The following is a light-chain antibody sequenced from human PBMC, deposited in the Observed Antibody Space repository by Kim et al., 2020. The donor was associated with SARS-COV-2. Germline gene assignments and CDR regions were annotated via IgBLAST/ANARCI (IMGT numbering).Light chain of an antibody. J-gene: IGKJ1*01. CDR2: AAS. CDR1: QGISNY. V-gene: IGKV1-27*01. Sequence: DIQMSQSSSSLSASVGDRVTITCRASQGISNYLAWYQQKPGKVPKLLIYAASALQSGVPSRFSGSGSGTDFTLTISSLQPEDVATYYWQKYNSARRTFGQGTKVDIK. CDR3: QKYNSARRT.